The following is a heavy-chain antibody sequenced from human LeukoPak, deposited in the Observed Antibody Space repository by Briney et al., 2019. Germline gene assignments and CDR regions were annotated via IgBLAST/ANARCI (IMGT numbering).Heavy chain of an antibody. V-gene: IGHV1-2*06. D-gene: IGHD3-10*01. CDR3: ARDAPRRWFNCVRVQQNNWFDP. J-gene: IGHJ5*02. Sequence: ASVKVSCKASGYTFTGYYMHWVRQAPGPGLEWMGRINPNSGGTNSDQTFPGRVTMTRDTSISTDYMELRRLSSDRTAVYYWARDAPRRWFNCVRVQQNNWFDPWGQGTLVTVSS. CDR2: INPNSGGT. CDR1: GYTFTGYY.